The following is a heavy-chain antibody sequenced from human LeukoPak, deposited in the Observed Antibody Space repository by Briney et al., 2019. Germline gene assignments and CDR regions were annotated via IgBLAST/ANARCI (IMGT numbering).Heavy chain of an antibody. Sequence: GGSLRLSCTASGFTFRNYWMSWVRQAPGKGLECVVYIKEDGSDKNYVDSVKGRFTISRDNAKSSLYLQMNSLRVEDTAVYYCVRGTRSNSFWGQGTQVTVSS. CDR3: VRGTRSNSF. J-gene: IGHJ4*02. CDR2: IKEDGSDK. CDR1: GFTFRNYW. V-gene: IGHV3-7*01. D-gene: IGHD6-6*01.